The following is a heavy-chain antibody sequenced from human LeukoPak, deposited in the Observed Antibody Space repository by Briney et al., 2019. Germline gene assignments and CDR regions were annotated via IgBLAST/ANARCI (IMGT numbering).Heavy chain of an antibody. CDR3: AKGFGINGLAFDI. D-gene: IGHD3-10*01. CDR1: KFTFSSNW. CDR2: IKQDGGEK. V-gene: IGHV3-7*05. Sequence: GGSLRLSCAASKFTFSSNWMSWVRQAPGKGLEWVVIIKQDGGEKYYVDSVKGRFTISRDNAKNSLYLQMSSLRAEDTALYYCAKGFGINGLAFDIWGQGTMVTVSS. J-gene: IGHJ3*02.